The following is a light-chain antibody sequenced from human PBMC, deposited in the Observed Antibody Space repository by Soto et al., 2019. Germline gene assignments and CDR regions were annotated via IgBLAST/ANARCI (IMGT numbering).Light chain of an antibody. V-gene: IGKV3-11*01. Sequence: ILMTQSPATLSLSPGERATLSCRASQSVNRNLAWYQQKAGQAPRLRIYDASYRATGIPARLSGSGSGTDFTLPISSIEPEDSAVYYCQQRSDWPSFGQGTRLEIK. CDR2: DAS. CDR1: QSVNRN. CDR3: QQRSDWPS. J-gene: IGKJ5*01.